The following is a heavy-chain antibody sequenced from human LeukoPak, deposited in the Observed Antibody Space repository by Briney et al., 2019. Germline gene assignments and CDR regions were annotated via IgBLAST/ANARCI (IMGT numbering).Heavy chain of an antibody. V-gene: IGHV4-34*01. D-gene: IGHD3-9*01. Sequence: PSETLSLTCALYGGSFSNYYWSWIRQPPGKGLEWIGEIHPYGFTNFNPSLKSRVSISVDTSKNQFSLKLTSVTAADTAVHYCSRGSDESKTGDTWGQGSLVTVSS. CDR2: IHPYGFT. CDR3: SRGSDESKTGDT. J-gene: IGHJ5*02. CDR1: GGSFSNYY.